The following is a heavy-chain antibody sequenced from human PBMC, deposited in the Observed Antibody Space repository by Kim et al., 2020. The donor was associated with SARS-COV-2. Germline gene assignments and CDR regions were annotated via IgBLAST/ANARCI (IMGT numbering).Heavy chain of an antibody. J-gene: IGHJ4*02. V-gene: IGHV4-59*08. CDR2: IYYSGST. CDR1: GGSISSYY. CDR3: ARQGWQPPAFFDY. Sequence: SETLSLTCTVSGGSISSYYWSWIRQPPGKGLEWIGYIYYSGSTNYNPSLKSRVTISVDTSKNQFSLKLSSVTAADTAVYYCARQGWQPPAFFDYWGQGTLVTVSS. D-gene: IGHD2-15*01.